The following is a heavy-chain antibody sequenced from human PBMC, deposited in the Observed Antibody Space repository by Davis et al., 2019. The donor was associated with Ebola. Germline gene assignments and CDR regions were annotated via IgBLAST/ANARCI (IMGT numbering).Heavy chain of an antibody. Sequence: GESLKISCAASGFTFSAYHMNWVRQAPGKGLEWVANIRDSVVTYYADSVKGRFTISRDNSKSTSYLQMDSLRAEDTALYYCAKEPSRGYAFDIWGQGTMVTVSS. CDR1: GFTFSAYH. CDR2: IRDSVVT. CDR3: AKEPSRGYAFDI. J-gene: IGHJ3*02. V-gene: IGHV3-23*01. D-gene: IGHD5-12*01.